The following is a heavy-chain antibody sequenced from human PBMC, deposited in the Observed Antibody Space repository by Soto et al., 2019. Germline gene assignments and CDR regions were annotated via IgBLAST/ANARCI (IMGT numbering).Heavy chain of an antibody. Sequence: SETLSLTCTVSGGSISSYYWSWIRQPPGKGLEWIGYIYFRGTTNYNPSLKSRVTMSADTSKNQFSLKLNSVTAADTAVYYCARGLPRGVIPNWFDPWGQGTLVTVSS. CDR1: GGSISSYY. D-gene: IGHD3-10*01. J-gene: IGHJ5*02. CDR2: IYFRGTT. CDR3: ARGLPRGVIPNWFDP. V-gene: IGHV4-59*01.